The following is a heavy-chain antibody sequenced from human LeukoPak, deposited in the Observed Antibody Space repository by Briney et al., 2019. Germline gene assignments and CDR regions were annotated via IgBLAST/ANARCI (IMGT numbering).Heavy chain of an antibody. Sequence: SETLSLTCTVSGGSVSSSYWSWIRQPPGKGLEWIGHIYYSGTTSGNTNYNPSLKSRVTISIDTAKNQFSLQMRSVTAADTAVYYCARGSGRYYYYGVDVWGQGTTVAVSS. V-gene: IGHV4-59*02. J-gene: IGHJ6*02. CDR3: ARGSGRYYYYGVDV. CDR2: IYYSGTTSGNT. D-gene: IGHD7-27*01. CDR1: GGSVSSSY.